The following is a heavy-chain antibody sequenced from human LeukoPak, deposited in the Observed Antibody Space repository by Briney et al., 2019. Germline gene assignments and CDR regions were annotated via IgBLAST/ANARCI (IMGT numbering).Heavy chain of an antibody. V-gene: IGHV4-59*01. CDR3: AKSNGYGLIDI. D-gene: IGHD3-22*01. CDR1: GASMRNFY. Sequence: SETLSLTCSVSGASMRNFYWGWIRQPPGEGLEWIGYIDYTGSTSYNPSLKSRVTISIDTSRNQFSLRLNSVAAADTAVYYCAKSNGYGLIDIWGQGTMVTVSS. CDR2: IDYTGST. J-gene: IGHJ3*02.